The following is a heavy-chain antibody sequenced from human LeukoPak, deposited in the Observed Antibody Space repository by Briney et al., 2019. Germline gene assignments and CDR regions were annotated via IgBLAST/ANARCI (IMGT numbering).Heavy chain of an antibody. D-gene: IGHD3-22*01. CDR3: AINYYDSSGYLRNLYNWFDP. V-gene: IGHV1-2*02. CDR2: INPNSGGT. Sequence: ASVKVSCKASGYTFTGYYMHWVRQAPGQGLEWMGWINPNSGGTNYAQKFQGRVTMTRDTSISTAYMELSRLRSDDTAVYYCAINYYDSSGYLRNLYNWFDPWGQGTLVTVSS. CDR1: GYTFTGYY. J-gene: IGHJ5*02.